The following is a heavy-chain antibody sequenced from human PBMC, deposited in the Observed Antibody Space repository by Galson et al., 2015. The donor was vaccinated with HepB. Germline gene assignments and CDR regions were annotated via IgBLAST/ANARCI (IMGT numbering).Heavy chain of an antibody. CDR3: ATATSDSSIYKWLDY. CDR2: MSYDGSNK. CDR1: GFTFNIYN. D-gene: IGHD1-20*01. J-gene: IGHJ4*02. V-gene: IGHV3-30-3*01. Sequence: SLRLSCAASGFTFNIYNMHWVRQPPGKGLEWVALMSYDGSNKYFADSVKGRFTISRDNSKNTLYLQMNSLRAEDTAVYYCATATSDSSIYKWLDYWGLGTLVTVSS.